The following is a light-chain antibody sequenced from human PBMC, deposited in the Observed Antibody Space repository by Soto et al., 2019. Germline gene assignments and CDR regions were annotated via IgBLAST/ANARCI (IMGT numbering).Light chain of an antibody. CDR2: LGS. V-gene: IGKV2-28*01. J-gene: IGKJ5*01. CDR1: QSLLHSNGYNY. Sequence: DIVMTQSPLSLPVTPGEPASISCRSSQSLLHSNGYNYLDWYLQKPGQSPQLLIYLGSNRATGVPERFSGSGSGTDFTLKISRVEADDVGVYYCMHALHTPIAFGQGTRLEIK. CDR3: MHALHTPIA.